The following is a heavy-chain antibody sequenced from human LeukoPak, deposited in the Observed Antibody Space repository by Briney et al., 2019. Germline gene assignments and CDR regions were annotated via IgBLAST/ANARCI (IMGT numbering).Heavy chain of an antibody. CDR1: GXSISSGDYY. CDR3: ARVGSGSYCLDY. Sequence: SETLSLTCTVSGXSISSGDYYWSWIRQPPGKGLEWIRYIYYSGSTYYNPSLKSRVTISVDTSKNQFSLKLSSVTAADTAVYYCARVGSGSYCLDYWGQGTLVTVSS. V-gene: IGHV4-30-4*01. J-gene: IGHJ4*02. CDR2: IYYSGST. D-gene: IGHD3-10*01.